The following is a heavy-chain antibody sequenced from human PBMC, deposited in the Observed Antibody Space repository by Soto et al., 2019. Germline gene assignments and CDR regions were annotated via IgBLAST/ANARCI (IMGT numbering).Heavy chain of an antibody. J-gene: IGHJ4*02. D-gene: IGHD3-10*01. CDR1: GGSISSGGYS. V-gene: IGHV4-30-2*01. Sequence: SETLSLTCAVSGGSISSGGYSWSWIRQPPGKGLECIGYIYHSGSTYYNPSLKSRVTISVDTSKNQFSLKLSSVTAADTAVYYFARVVGSSGDYFDYWGQGTQVTVSS. CDR2: IYHSGST. CDR3: ARVVGSSGDYFDY.